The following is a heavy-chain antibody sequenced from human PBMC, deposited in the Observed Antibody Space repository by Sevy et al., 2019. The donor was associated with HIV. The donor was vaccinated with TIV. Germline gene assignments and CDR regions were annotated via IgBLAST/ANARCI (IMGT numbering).Heavy chain of an antibody. CDR3: ARDPIHSYYGSGRYFDRSEDAFDI. CDR2: IKQDGSEK. J-gene: IGHJ3*02. CDR1: GFTFSSYW. V-gene: IGHV3-7*03. D-gene: IGHD3-10*01. Sequence: GGSLRLSCAASGFTFSSYWMSWVRQAPGKGLEWVANIKQDGSEKYYVDSVKGRFTISRDNAKNSLYLQMNSLRAEDTAVDYCARDPIHSYYGSGRYFDRSEDAFDIWGQGTMVTVSS.